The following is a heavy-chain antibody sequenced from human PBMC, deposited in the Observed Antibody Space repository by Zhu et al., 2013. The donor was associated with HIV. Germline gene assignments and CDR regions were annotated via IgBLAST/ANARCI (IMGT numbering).Heavy chain of an antibody. D-gene: IGHD1-26*01. CDR3: ATSLSYASPFDY. V-gene: IGHV1-69*06. J-gene: IGHJ4*02. CDR1: GDTFSSYA. Sequence: QVQLVQSGAELKKPGSSVKVSCKASGDTFSSYAINWVRQAPGQGLEWMGGIIPIFGTPNYAQKFQGRVKITADKSTTTAYMELSSLRSEDTALYYCATSLSYASPFDYWGQGTLVTVSS. CDR2: IIPIFGTP.